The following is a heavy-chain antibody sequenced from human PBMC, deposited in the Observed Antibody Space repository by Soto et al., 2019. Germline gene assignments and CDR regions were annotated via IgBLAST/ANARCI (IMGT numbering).Heavy chain of an antibody. V-gene: IGHV3-30*18. D-gene: IGHD7-27*01. CDR2: ISYDGSNK. CDR1: GFTFSSYG. J-gene: IGHJ6*02. CDR3: AKDLLGPGRAYGMDV. Sequence: QVQLVESGGGVVQPGRSLRLSCAASGFTFSSYGMHWVRQAPGKGLEWVAVISYDGSNKYYADSVKGRFTISRDNSKNTLYLQMNSLIAEDTAVYYCAKDLLGPGRAYGMDVWGPGTTVTVSS.